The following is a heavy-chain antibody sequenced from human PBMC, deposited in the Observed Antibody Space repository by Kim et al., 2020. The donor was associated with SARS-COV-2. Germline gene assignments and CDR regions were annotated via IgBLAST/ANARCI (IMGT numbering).Heavy chain of an antibody. J-gene: IGHJ4*02. Sequence: GSGGSTYYADSVKGRFTISRDNSKNTLYLQMNSLRAEDTAVYYCAKIGNYWGQGTLVTVSS. V-gene: IGHV3-23*01. CDR3: AKIGNY. CDR2: GSGGST.